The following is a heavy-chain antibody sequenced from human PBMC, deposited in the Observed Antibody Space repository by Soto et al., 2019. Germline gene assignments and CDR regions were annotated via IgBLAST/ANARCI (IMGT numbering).Heavy chain of an antibody. D-gene: IGHD3-3*01. CDR3: APRFWSGRGAYYFDY. Sequence: EVQLLESGGGLVQPGGSLRLSCAASGFTFSSYAMSWVRQAPGKGLEWVSAISGSGGSTYYADSMKGRFTISRDNSMNTLYLQMNSLRAEDTAVYYCAPRFWSGRGAYYFDYWGQGTLVTVSS. J-gene: IGHJ4*02. V-gene: IGHV3-23*01. CDR1: GFTFSSYA. CDR2: ISGSGGST.